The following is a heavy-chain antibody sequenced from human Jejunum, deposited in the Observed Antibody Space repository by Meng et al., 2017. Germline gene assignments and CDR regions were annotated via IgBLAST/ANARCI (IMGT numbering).Heavy chain of an antibody. Sequence: QVQLVEAGGGLVKPGGSLRLYCAASGFSFSDFYMTWIRQAPGKGLEWVAYISGRSSAIYYADSVRGRFTISRDNAKNSVYLQMNSLRAEDTAVYYCARDHLPFGWFDPWGQGTLVTVSS. CDR2: ISGRSSAI. CDR3: ARDHLPFGWFDP. J-gene: IGHJ5*02. D-gene: IGHD3-16*01. V-gene: IGHV3-11*01. CDR1: GFSFSDFY.